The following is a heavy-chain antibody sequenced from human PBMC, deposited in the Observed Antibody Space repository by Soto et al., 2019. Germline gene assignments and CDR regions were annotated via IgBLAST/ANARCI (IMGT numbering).Heavy chain of an antibody. J-gene: IGHJ4*02. CDR2: ISHSGTTI. V-gene: IGHV3-11*01. D-gene: IGHD3-10*01. Sequence: QVQLVEFGGGLVKLGGSLRLSCATSGFTFSDYYMTWIRQAPGKGLEWVSYISHSGTTIHYADSVKGRFTVSRDNAQNSLYLQMDSLRAEDTAVYYCAADPYYYASSYWGQGTLVTVSS. CDR1: GFTFSDYY. CDR3: AADPYYYASSY.